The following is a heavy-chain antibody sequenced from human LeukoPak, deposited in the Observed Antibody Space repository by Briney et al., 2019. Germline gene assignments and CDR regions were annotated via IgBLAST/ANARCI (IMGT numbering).Heavy chain of an antibody. Sequence: ASVKVSCKASGYTFTSYDINWVRQAAGQGLEWMGWMNPNSGNTGYAQKFQGRVTMTRNTSISTAYMELSSLRSEDTAVYYCARGIDVDRGSFAVSDYWGQGTLVTVSS. CDR2: MNPNSGNT. CDR1: GYTFTSYD. CDR3: ARGIDVDRGSFAVSDY. D-gene: IGHD3-10*01. J-gene: IGHJ4*02. V-gene: IGHV1-8*01.